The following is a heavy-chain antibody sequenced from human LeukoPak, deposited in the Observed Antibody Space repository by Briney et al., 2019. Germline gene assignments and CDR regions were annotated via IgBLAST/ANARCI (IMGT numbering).Heavy chain of an antibody. Sequence: SGPALVKPTQPLTLTCSFTGFSLSTSGTCVSWIRQPPGKALEWLARLDRDDDKYYSTSLKNRLSIFKDTSKNQVVLTVTNMDPVDTATYCCARVTRSGFYHYMDVWGKGTTVTVSS. J-gene: IGHJ6*03. CDR1: GFSLSTSGTC. CDR2: LDRDDDK. D-gene: IGHD5-12*01. CDR3: ARVTRSGFYHYMDV. V-gene: IGHV2-70*11.